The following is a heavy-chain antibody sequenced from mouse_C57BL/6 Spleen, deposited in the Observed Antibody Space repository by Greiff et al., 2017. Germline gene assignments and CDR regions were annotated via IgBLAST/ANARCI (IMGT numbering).Heavy chain of an antibody. CDR2: IYPGDGDP. CDR1: GYAFSSSW. V-gene: IGHV1-80*01. J-gene: IGHJ3*01. CDR3: ARFAY. Sequence: VQLQQSGAELVKPGASVKISCKASGYAFSSSWMNWVKQRPGKGLEGIGQIYPGDGDPNYNGKFKGKATLTADKSSSTAYMQLSSLTSEDSAVYFCARFAYWGQGTLVTVSA.